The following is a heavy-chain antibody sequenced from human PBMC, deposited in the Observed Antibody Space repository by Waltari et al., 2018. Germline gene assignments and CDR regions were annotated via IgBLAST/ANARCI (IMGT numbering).Heavy chain of an antibody. V-gene: IGHV3-23*01. CDR3: VGARDTP. D-gene: IGHD2-21*01. J-gene: IGHJ5*02. CDR1: GLTLSSYG. CDR2: IRDNGNT. Sequence: EVQLSESGGGLVQPGGSLRLCCATSGLTLSSYGMRWVRQAPGKGLEWVADIRDNGNTHYADSVKGRFTISRDISNSIVYLQMQSLRDEDTALYYCVGARDTPWGQGTLVTVSS.